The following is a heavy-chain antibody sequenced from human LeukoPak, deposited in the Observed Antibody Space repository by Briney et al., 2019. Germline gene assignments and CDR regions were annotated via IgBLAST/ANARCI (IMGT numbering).Heavy chain of an antibody. CDR3: VRQDGFHAFDI. V-gene: IGHV4-59*08. Sequence: SETLSLTCTVSGGSISSYYWSWIRQPPGKGLEWIGYIYYSGSTNYNPSLKSRVTISVDTSKNQFSLKLSSVTAADTAVYYCVRQDGFHAFDIWGQGTMVTVSS. D-gene: IGHD3-10*01. J-gene: IGHJ3*02. CDR2: IYYSGST. CDR1: GGSISSYY.